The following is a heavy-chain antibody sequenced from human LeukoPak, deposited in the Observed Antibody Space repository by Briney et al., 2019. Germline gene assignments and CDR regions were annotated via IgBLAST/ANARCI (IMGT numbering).Heavy chain of an antibody. CDR3: ARSSFGDYAYDY. V-gene: IGHV1-2*06. Sequence: ASVKVSCKASGYTLIGCYMHWVRQAPGQGLEWMGRINGNSGGTNYAQRFQGRVTMTRDTSISTAYMELSRLRSDDTAVKYCARSSFGDYAYDYRGQGTLVTVSS. J-gene: IGHJ4*02. CDR1: GYTLIGCY. D-gene: IGHD4-17*01. CDR2: INGNSGGT.